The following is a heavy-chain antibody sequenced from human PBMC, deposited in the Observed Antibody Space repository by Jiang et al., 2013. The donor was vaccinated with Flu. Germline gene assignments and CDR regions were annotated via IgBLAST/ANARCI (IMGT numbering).Heavy chain of an antibody. CDR3: ARRSAATH. Sequence: PGLVKPSGTLSLTCAVSGGSVISSDWWTWVRQPPGKGLEWIGEVFHRGSTYVNPSLKSRVTMSVDGSKNEVSLTLASVTAADTAVYYCARRSAATHWGQGTLVTVSS. CDR2: VFHRGST. V-gene: IGHV4-4*02. J-gene: IGHJ1*01. CDR1: GGSVISSDW. D-gene: IGHD6-13*01.